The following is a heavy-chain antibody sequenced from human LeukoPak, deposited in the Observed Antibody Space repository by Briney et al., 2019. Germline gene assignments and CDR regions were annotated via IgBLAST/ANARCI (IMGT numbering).Heavy chain of an antibody. Sequence: SETLSLTCTVSGGSISGYYWSWIRQPPGMGLEWIGNIYSGGSANYNPSLKSRVTISVDTSKNHFSLKMTSMTAADTAVYYCARLAGGSGLDYWGQGTLVTVS. CDR3: ARLAGGSGLDY. D-gene: IGHD6-19*01. CDR2: IYSGGSA. J-gene: IGHJ4*02. CDR1: GGSISGYY. V-gene: IGHV4-59*13.